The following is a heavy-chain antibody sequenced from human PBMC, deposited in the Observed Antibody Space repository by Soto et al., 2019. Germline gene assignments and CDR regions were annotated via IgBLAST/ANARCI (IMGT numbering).Heavy chain of an antibody. D-gene: IGHD3-9*01. CDR2: IKSKTDVGTT. V-gene: IGHV3-15*01. J-gene: IGHJ6*03. CDR3: TTGYDILTGYHDYYYYYYMDV. CDR1: GFTFSNAW. Sequence: EVQLVESGGGLVKPGGSLRLSCAASGFTFSNAWMSWVRQAPGKGLEWVGRIKSKTDVGTTDYAAHVKGRFTISRDDSKNTPYLQMNSLKTEDSAVYCCTTGYDILTGYHDYYYYYYMDVWGKGTTVTVSS.